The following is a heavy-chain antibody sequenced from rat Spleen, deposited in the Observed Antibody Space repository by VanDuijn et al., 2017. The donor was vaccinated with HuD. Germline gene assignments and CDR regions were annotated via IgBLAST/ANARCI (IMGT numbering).Heavy chain of an antibody. D-gene: IGHD1-9*01. CDR3: ARRHYGYTDYFDY. V-gene: IGHV5-29*01. CDR2: ISYDGLNT. CDR1: GFTFSDYY. Sequence: EVQLVESDGGLVQPGRSLKLSCAASGFTFSDYYMAWVRQAPTKGLEWVATISYDGLNTYYRDSVKGRFTISRDNAKSTLYLQMDSLRSEDTATYYCARRHYGYTDYFDYWGQGVMVTVSS. J-gene: IGHJ2*01.